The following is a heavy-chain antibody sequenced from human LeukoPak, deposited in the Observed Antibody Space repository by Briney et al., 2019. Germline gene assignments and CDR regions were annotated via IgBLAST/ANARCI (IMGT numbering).Heavy chain of an antibody. CDR2: IYPGDSDT. J-gene: IGHJ1*01. D-gene: IGHD6-13*01. CDR1: GYSFTSYW. CDR3: ARQGEEYSSSWYKYFQH. Sequence: GESLKISCKGSGYSFTSYWIGWVRQMPGKGLEWMGIIYPGDSDTRYSPSFQGQVTISADKSISTAYLQWSSLKASDTAMYYCARQGEEYSSSWYKYFQHWGQGTLVTVSS. V-gene: IGHV5-51*01.